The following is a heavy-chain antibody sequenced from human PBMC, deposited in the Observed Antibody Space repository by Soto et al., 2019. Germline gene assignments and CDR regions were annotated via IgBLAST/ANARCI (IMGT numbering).Heavy chain of an antibody. D-gene: IGHD3-10*01. J-gene: IGHJ4*02. Sequence: GASVKVSCKASGYTFTSYYMHWVRQAPGQGLEWMGIINPSGGSTSYAQKFQGRVTMTRDTSTSTVYMEPSSLRSEDTAVYYCATEPYGSGSYYKNVRRYYFDYWGQGTLVTVSS. CDR2: INPSGGST. CDR1: GYTFTSYY. CDR3: ATEPYGSGSYYKNVRRYYFDY. V-gene: IGHV1-46*03.